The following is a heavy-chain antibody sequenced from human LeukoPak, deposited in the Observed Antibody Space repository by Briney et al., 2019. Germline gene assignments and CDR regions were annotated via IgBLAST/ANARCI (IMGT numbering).Heavy chain of an antibody. CDR1: GFTFSNAW. D-gene: IGHD3-16*02. J-gene: IGHJ3*02. CDR3: TTEAFYDYVWGSYRYRDRDAFDI. CDR2: IKSKTDGGTT. Sequence: PGGSLRLSCAASGFTFSNAWMSWVRQAPGKGLEWVGRIKSKTDGGTTDYAAPVKGRFTISRDDSKNTLYLQMNSLKTEDTAVYYCTTEAFYDYVWGSYRYRDRDAFDIWGQGTMVTVSS. V-gene: IGHV3-15*01.